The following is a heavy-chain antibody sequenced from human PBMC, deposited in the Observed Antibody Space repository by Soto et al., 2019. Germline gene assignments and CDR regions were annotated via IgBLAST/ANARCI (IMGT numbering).Heavy chain of an antibody. CDR3: LVYDFWSGSRHWFDP. Sequence: SETLSLTCTVSGGSISSSSYYWGWIRPPPGKGLEWIGSIYYSGSTYYNPPLKSRVTISVDTSKNQFSLKLSSVTAADTAVYYCLVYDFWSGSRHWFDPWGQGTLVTVSS. D-gene: IGHD3-3*01. J-gene: IGHJ5*02. CDR2: IYYSGST. CDR1: GGSISSSSYY. V-gene: IGHV4-39*01.